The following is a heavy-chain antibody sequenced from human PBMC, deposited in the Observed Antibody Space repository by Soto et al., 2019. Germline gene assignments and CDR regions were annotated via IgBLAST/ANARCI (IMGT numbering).Heavy chain of an antibody. CDR3: ARDVRSVWFGDKSYYMDV. J-gene: IGHJ6*03. Sequence: SETLSLTCTVSGGSISSYYWSWIRQPPGKGLEWIGYIYYSGSTNYNPSLKSRVTISVDTSKNQFSLKLSSVTAADTAVYYCARDVRSVWFGDKSYYMDVWGKGTTVTVSS. D-gene: IGHD3-10*01. V-gene: IGHV4-59*01. CDR2: IYYSGST. CDR1: GGSISSYY.